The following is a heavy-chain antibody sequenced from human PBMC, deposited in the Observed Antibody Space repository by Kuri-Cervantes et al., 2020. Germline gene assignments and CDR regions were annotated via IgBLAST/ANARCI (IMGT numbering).Heavy chain of an antibody. V-gene: IGHV3-33*08. D-gene: IGHD3-10*01. J-gene: IGHJ6*02. CDR2: IWYDGSNK. CDR1: GFTFSSYA. Sequence: LSLTCAASGFTFSSYAMHWVRQAPGKGLEWVAVIWYDGSNKYYADSVKGRFTISRDNSKNTLYLQMNSLRAEDTAVYYCARDSGTMVRGVIWSMDVWGQGTTVTVSS. CDR3: ARDSGTMVRGVIWSMDV.